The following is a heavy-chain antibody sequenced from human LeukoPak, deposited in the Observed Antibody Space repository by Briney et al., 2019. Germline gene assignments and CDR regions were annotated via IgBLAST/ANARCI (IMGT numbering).Heavy chain of an antibody. Sequence: GGSLLLICGAGGDTCSSCSRNGVRQAPGQGLEWVSSISTGSNYIYYADSVKGRFTHSRDNAKNSLSLRLNSLRAEDKAIYCCARCSSSLEYWGQGTLVTVSS. J-gene: IGHJ4*02. CDR3: ARCSSSLEY. V-gene: IGHV3-21*01. CDR2: ISTGSNYI. CDR1: GDTCSSCS. D-gene: IGHD6-13*01.